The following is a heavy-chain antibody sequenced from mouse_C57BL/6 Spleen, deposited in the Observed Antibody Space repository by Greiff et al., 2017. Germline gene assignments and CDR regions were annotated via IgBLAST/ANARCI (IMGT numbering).Heavy chain of an antibody. CDR1: GYTFTSYW. Sequence: QVHVKQSGAELVKPGASVKMSCKASGYTFTSYWITWVKQRPGQGLEWIGDIYPGSGSTNYNEKFKSKATLTVDTSSSTAYRQLSSLTSEDAAVYYGARYPVSSPGDYWGQGTSVTVSS. V-gene: IGHV1-55*01. J-gene: IGHJ4*01. CDR3: ARYPVSSPGDY. CDR2: IYPGSGST. D-gene: IGHD1-1*01.